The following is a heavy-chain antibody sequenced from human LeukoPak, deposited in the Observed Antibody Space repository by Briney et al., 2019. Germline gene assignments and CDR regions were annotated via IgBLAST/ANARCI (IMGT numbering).Heavy chain of an antibody. CDR2: INHSGST. CDR3: ARGRVGWFDP. CDR1: GGSFSGYY. J-gene: IGHJ5*02. V-gene: IGHV4-34*01. Sequence: SETLSLTCAVCGGSFSGYYWSWIRQPPGKGLEWIGEINHSGSTNYNPSLKSRVTISVDTSKNQFSLKLSSVTAADTAVYYCARGRVGWFDPWGQGTLVTVSS.